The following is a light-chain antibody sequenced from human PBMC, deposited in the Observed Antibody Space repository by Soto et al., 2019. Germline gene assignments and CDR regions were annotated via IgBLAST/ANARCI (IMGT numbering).Light chain of an antibody. J-gene: IGLJ1*01. Sequence: QSALTQPPPASGSPGQSVTISCTGTSSDIGTSNFVSWYQHHPGKAPKLLIYEVTKRPSDVPDRFSGSKSANTASLTVSGLQAEDEADYYCGSYAGNSDFVFGTGTKVTVL. CDR3: GSYAGNSDFV. V-gene: IGLV2-8*01. CDR1: SSDIGTSNF. CDR2: EVT.